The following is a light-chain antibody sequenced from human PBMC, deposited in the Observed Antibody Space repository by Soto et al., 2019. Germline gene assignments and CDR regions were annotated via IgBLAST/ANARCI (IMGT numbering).Light chain of an antibody. CDR1: QSINTW. CDR2: KAS. J-gene: IGKJ2*01. CDR3: QRYNSYPRT. Sequence: DIQMTQSPSTLSASVGDRVTITCRASQSINTWLAWYQQKPGKAPKLLIYKASSLQSGVPSRFSGSGSGTEFTLTITSLQPDDFATYCCQRYNSYPRTFGQGTKLEIK. V-gene: IGKV1-5*03.